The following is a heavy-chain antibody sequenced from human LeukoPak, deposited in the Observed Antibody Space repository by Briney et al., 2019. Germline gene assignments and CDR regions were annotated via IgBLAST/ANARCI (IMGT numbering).Heavy chain of an antibody. Sequence: GASVKVSCKASGGTFSSYAISRVRQAPGQGLEWMGGIIPIFGTANYAQKFQGRVTITADKSTSTAYMELSSLRSEDTAVYYCASGGQYQLEVGPWGQGTLVTVSS. D-gene: IGHD1-1*01. J-gene: IGHJ5*02. CDR2: IIPIFGTA. CDR1: GGTFSSYA. CDR3: ASGGQYQLEVGP. V-gene: IGHV1-69*06.